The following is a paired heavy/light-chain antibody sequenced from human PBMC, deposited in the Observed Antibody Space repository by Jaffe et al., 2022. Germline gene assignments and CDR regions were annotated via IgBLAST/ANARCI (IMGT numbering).Light chain of an antibody. J-gene: IGLJ3*02. CDR2: GNS. CDR3: QSYDSSLTWV. CDR1: SSNIGAGYD. Sequence: QSVLTQPPSVSGAPGQRVTISCTGSSSNIGAGYDVHWYQQLPGTAPKLLIYGNSNRPSGVPDRFSGSKSGTSASLAITGLQAEDEADYYCQSYDSSLTWVFGGGTKLTVL. V-gene: IGLV1-40*01.
Heavy chain of an antibody. D-gene: IGHD4-17*01. CDR1: GFTFSSYS. CDR3: ARVYGDYDGSVDYYYYYYMDV. Sequence: EVQLVESGGGLVKPGGSLRLSCAASGFTFSSYSMNWVRQAPGKGLEWVSSISSSSSYIYYADSVKGRFTISRDNAKNSLYLQMNSLRAEDTAVYYCARVYGDYDGSVDYYYYYYMDVWGKGTTVTVSS. CDR2: ISSSSSYI. V-gene: IGHV3-21*01. J-gene: IGHJ6*03.